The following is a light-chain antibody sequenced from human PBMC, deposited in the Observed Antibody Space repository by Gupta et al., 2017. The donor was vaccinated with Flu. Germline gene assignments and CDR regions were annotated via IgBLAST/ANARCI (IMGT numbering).Light chain of an antibody. Sequence: QSVLTQPPSVSVAPGQRVTIPCTGSSSNIGAGYTVHWYQQLPGTAPKLLIYGNTNRPSGVPDRFSGSKSGTSASPAITSASLAITGLQAEDEADYYCQSYDSSLSGFVFGTGTKVTVL. J-gene: IGLJ1*01. V-gene: IGLV1-40*01. CDR1: SSNIGAGYT. CDR2: GNT. CDR3: QSYDSSLSGFV.